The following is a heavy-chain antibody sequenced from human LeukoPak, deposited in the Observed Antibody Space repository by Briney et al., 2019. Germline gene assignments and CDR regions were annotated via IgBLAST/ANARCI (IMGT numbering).Heavy chain of an antibody. CDR1: GDSVSTNSAA. CDR3: ARWRHITGDIYETLDI. Sequence: SQTLSLTCAIFGDSVSTNSAAWNWIRQSPSRGLEWLGRTYYLSQWHNDYAVSVKSRITINPDISKNQFSLHLNSVTPEDTGVYYCARWRHITGDIYETLDIWGQGTMVTVSS. J-gene: IGHJ3*02. CDR2: TYYLSQWHN. D-gene: IGHD1-20*01. V-gene: IGHV6-1*01.